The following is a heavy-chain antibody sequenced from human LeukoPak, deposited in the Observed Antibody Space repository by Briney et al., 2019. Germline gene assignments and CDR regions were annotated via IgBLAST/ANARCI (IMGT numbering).Heavy chain of an antibody. J-gene: IGHJ6*03. CDR3: GREKPVNYYDSSGYYNNYYYYMDV. CDR1: GGSISSSSYY. D-gene: IGHD3-22*01. Sequence: SETLSLTCTVSGGSISSSSYYWGWIRQPPGKGLEWIGSIYYSGSTYYNPSLKSRVTISVDTSKNQFSLKLSSVTAADTAVYYCGREKPVNYYDSSGYYNNYYYYMDVWGKGTTVTVSS. V-gene: IGHV4-39*07. CDR2: IYYSGST.